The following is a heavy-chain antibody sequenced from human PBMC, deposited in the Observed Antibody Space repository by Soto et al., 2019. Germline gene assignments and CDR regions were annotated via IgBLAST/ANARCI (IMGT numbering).Heavy chain of an antibody. CDR3: AKGGEGSCSRTSCLYFSDS. J-gene: IGHJ5*02. CDR2: ISDSGTT. D-gene: IGHD2-2*01. CDR1: GFTSRTYA. Sequence: EVQLLDSGGGLVQPGGSLRLSCAASGFTSRTYAMSWVRQAPGKGLEWVSTISDSGTTYYANSVKGRFTISRDNSRNTLDLQMNSLRVEDTAVYYCAKGGEGSCSRTSCLYFSDSWGQGTLVTVSS. V-gene: IGHV3-23*01.